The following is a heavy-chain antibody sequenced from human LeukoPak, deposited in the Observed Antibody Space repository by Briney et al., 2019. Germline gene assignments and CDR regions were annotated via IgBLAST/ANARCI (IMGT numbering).Heavy chain of an antibody. CDR3: ATTMRGIDFDY. J-gene: IGHJ4*02. D-gene: IGHD3-16*01. CDR1: GYTFTSYG. Sequence: ASVKVSCKASGYTFTSYGISWVRQAPGQGLEWMGWISAYNGNTNYAQKLQGRVTMTTDTFTSTAYMELRSLRSDDTAVYYCATTMRGIDFDYWGQGTLVTVSS. CDR2: ISAYNGNT. V-gene: IGHV1-18*01.